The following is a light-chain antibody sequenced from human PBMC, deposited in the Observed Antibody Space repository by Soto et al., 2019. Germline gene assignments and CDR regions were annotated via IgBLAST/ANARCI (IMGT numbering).Light chain of an antibody. Sequence: QSALTQPRSVSGSPGQSVTISCTGTSSDVGGYNYVSWYQQHPGKAPKLMIYDVSKRPSGVPDRCSGSKSGNTASLTISGLQAEDEADYYCCSYAGSYTYVFGPGTKVTVL. CDR2: DVS. CDR3: CSYAGSYTYV. CDR1: SSDVGGYNY. J-gene: IGLJ1*01. V-gene: IGLV2-11*01.